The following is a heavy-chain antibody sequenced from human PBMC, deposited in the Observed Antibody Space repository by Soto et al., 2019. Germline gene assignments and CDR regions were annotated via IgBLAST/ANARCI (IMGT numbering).Heavy chain of an antibody. V-gene: IGHV3-7*03. J-gene: IGHJ4*02. CDR3: AKASPPWGGYSGYDPYWTFDF. D-gene: IGHD5-12*01. Sequence: PGGSLILSCASSGFTFSSYLMSWVRQAPGKGLEWVANIKQDGSEKYYVDSVKGRSTISRDNSKNTLYLQMNSLRAEDTAVYYCAKASPPWGGYSGYDPYWTFDFLGQGTLVTVSS. CDR1: GFTFSSYL. CDR2: IKQDGSEK.